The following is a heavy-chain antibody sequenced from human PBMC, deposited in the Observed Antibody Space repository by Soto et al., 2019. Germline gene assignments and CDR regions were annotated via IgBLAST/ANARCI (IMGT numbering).Heavy chain of an antibody. CDR3: AKVLLQPSETLGGVIVPNSFDY. Sequence: EVQLLESGGGLVQPGGSLRLSCAASGFTFSSYAMSWVRQAPGKGLEWVSGISGSGGSTYYADSVKGRFTISRDNSKNALYLQMNSRSAEDTAVYYCAKVLLQPSETLGGVIVPNSFDYWGQGTLVPVFS. CDR2: ISGSGGST. V-gene: IGHV3-23*01. D-gene: IGHD3-16*02. CDR1: GFTFSSYA. J-gene: IGHJ4*02.